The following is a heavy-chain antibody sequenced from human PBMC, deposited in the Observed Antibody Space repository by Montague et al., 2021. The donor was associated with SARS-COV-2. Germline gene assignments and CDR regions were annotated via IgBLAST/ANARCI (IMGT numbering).Heavy chain of an antibody. CDR2: IAVCGSS. CDR3: ARAQVTIFGVLIMLPAAGAVDV. Sequence: SETLSLTCAGYSLSLTWYYGAGRRRPRGNSRHGSGEIAVCGSSNYNPSLESRVTMSVDTSKNQFSLRLNSVSAADTAVYYCARAQVTIFGVLIMLPAAGAVDVWGQGTTVTVFS. J-gene: IGHJ3*01. V-gene: IGHV4-34*01. CDR1: SLSLTWYY. D-gene: IGHD3-3*01.